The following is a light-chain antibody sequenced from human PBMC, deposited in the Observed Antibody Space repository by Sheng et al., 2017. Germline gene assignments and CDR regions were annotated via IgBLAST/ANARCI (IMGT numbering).Light chain of an antibody. Sequence: DIQMTQSPSSLSASVGDRVTITCRASQSISSSLNWYQQKPGKAPKVLISAASSLQSGVPSRFSGSGAGTDFTLTISSLQPEDFASYYCQQSYGTPRTFGQGPSWRSN. J-gene: IGKJ2*02. CDR2: AAS. CDR3: QQSYGTPRT. V-gene: IGKV1-39*01. CDR1: QSISSS.